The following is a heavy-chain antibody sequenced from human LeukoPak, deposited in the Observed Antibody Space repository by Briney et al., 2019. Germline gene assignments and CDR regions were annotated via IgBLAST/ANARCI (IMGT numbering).Heavy chain of an antibody. D-gene: IGHD5-18*01. V-gene: IGHV4-61*08. J-gene: IGHJ4*02. CDR2: IYHSGST. Sequence: PSQTLSLTCTVSGGSISCGGYYWSWIRQHPGKGLEWIGYIYHSGSTNYNPSLKSRVTISVDTSKNQFSLELSSVTAADTAVYYCARGARGYSYGWGQGTLVTVPS. CDR3: ARGARGYSYG. CDR1: GGSISCGGYY.